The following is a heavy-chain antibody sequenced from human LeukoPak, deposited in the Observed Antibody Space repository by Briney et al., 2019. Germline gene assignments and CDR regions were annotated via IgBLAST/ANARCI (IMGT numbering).Heavy chain of an antibody. CDR2: INHSGST. CDR1: GGSFSGYY. CDR3: ARGQKRHCSSTSCSYPSYYYGMDV. D-gene: IGHD2-2*01. Sequence: SETLSLTCAAYGGSFSGYYWSWIRQPPGKGLEWIGEINHSGSTNYNPSLKSRVTISVGTSKNQFSLKLSSVTAADTAVYYCARGQKRHCSSTSCSYPSYYYGMDVWGQGTTVTVSS. V-gene: IGHV4-34*01. J-gene: IGHJ6*02.